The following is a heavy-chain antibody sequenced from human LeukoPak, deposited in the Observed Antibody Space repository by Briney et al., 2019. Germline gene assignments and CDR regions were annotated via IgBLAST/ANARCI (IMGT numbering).Heavy chain of an antibody. D-gene: IGHD3-16*02. Sequence: SVKASCKASGGTFSSYAISWVRQAPGQGLEWMGGIIPIFGTANYAQKFQGRVTITTDESTSTAHMELSSLRSEDTAVYYCARAFMITFGGVIVTPHGAFDIWGQGTMVTVSS. CDR3: ARAFMITFGGVIVTPHGAFDI. J-gene: IGHJ3*02. V-gene: IGHV1-69*05. CDR2: IIPIFGTA. CDR1: GGTFSSYA.